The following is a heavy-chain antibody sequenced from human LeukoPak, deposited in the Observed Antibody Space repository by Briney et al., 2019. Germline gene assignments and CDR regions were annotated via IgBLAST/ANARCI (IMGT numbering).Heavy chain of an antibody. V-gene: IGHV3-53*01. Sequence: PGGSLRLSCAASGFTVSNTYVNWARQAPGKGLEWLSVIYTGDTTYYADSVKGRFTTSRDKSKNTVYLQMSSLRAEDTAVYYCYVSGWTEDIDNWGQGTLVTVSS. CDR2: IYTGDTT. CDR3: YVSGWTEDIDN. D-gene: IGHD6-19*01. CDR1: GFTVSNTY. J-gene: IGHJ4*02.